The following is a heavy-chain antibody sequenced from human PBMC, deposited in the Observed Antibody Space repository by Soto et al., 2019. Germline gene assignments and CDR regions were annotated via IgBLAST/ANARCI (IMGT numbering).Heavy chain of an antibody. V-gene: IGHV3-33*01. Sequence: QVQLVESGGGVVQPGRSLRLSCTTSGFIFSPYGIQWVRQAPGKGLEWVAVIWPDGSNKYYADSVKGRFTISRDNSRNILWLQMNSLRAEDTEIYYCVRAVGPYDYWGQGTLVTVSS. J-gene: IGHJ4*02. D-gene: IGHD1-26*01. CDR2: IWPDGSNK. CDR1: GFIFSPYG. CDR3: VRAVGPYDY.